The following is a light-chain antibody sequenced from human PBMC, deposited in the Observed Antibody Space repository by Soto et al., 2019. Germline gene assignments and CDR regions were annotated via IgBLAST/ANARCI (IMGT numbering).Light chain of an antibody. CDR3: QQYNSYSSGT. J-gene: IGKJ1*01. CDR1: QNIKNW. V-gene: IGKV1-5*03. Sequence: DIPMTQSPSTLSASVGDRVTITCGASQNIKNWLAWYQQKPGKAPKLLIYLASTLESGVPSRFSGSGSGTEFTLTISSLQPEDFAIYYCQQYNSYSSGTFGQGTKVEIE. CDR2: LAS.